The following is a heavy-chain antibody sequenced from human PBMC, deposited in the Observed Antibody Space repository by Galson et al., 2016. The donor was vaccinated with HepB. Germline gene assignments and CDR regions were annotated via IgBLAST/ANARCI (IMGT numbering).Heavy chain of an antibody. V-gene: IGHV3-49*03. D-gene: IGHD3-22*01. CDR1: GFMFGDYA. Sequence: SLRLSCAASGFMFGDYAMWWIRQAPGKGLEWVGFIRSTAHGGTAEYAASVKGRFSIPRDDSKSIAYLLMDSLKTEDTAVYYCTRGRHYFDSSGFPILKYYFDSWGQGTLVTVSS. CDR2: IRSTAHGGTA. J-gene: IGHJ4*02. CDR3: TRGRHYFDSSGFPILKYYFDS.